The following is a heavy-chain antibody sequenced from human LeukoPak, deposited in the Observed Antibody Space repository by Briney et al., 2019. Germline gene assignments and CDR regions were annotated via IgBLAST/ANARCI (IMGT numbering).Heavy chain of an antibody. J-gene: IGHJ3*02. D-gene: IGHD1-26*01. CDR3: ARGLVGATQNI. CDR1: GGSFRGYY. CDR2: INHSGST. Sequence: PSETLSLTCAVYGGSFRGYYWSWIRQPPGKGLEWIGEINHSGSTNYNPSLQSRVTISVDTSKNQFSLKLSSVTTADTAVYNCARGLVGATQNIWGQGTMVTVSS. V-gene: IGHV4-34*01.